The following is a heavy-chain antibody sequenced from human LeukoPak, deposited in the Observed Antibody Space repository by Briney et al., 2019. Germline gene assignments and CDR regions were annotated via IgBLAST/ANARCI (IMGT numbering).Heavy chain of an antibody. Sequence: GGSLKLSCAASGFNFSGSAMHWVRQASGKGLEWVGRIRNKGYSHATTYGASVKGRFSISRDDSNNMTYLQMNSLKTEDTAVYYCTTLNYDWGSERPDYWGQGTLVIVSS. D-gene: IGHD3-16*01. J-gene: IGHJ4*02. CDR3: TTLNYDWGSERPDY. V-gene: IGHV3-73*01. CDR1: GFNFSGSA. CDR2: IRNKGYSHAT.